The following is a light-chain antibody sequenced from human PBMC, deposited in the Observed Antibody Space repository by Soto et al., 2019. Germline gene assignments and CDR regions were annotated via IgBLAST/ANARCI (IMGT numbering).Light chain of an antibody. CDR2: DVT. CDR3: SSYTTTATSCV. J-gene: IGLJ1*01. V-gene: IGLV2-14*03. CDR1: SSEVGGYNY. Sequence: QSVLTQPASVSGSLGQSITISCTGTSSEVGGYNYVSWYQQFPGQAPNLIIYDVTNRPSGVSSRFSGSKSGNRASLTISGLQAEDEADYYCSSYTTTATSCVFGSGTKLTVL.